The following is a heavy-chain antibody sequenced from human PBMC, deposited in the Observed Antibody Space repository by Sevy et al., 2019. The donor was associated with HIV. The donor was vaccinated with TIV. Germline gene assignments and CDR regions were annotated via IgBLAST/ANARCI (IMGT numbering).Heavy chain of an antibody. CDR1: RFTFSNYG. V-gene: IGHV3-30*18. CDR3: AKDRVITFGGVIGFDY. CDR2: ISYDGGNK. Sequence: GGSLRLSCAASRFTFSNYGMHWVRQAPGKGLQWVAVISYDGGNKYYADSVKGRFTISRDNSKNKLFLQMNSLRAEDTAVYYCAKDRVITFGGVIGFDYWGQGTMVTVSS. J-gene: IGHJ4*02. D-gene: IGHD3-16*02.